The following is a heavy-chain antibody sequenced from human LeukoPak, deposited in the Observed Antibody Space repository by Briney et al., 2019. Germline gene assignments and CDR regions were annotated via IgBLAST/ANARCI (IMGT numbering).Heavy chain of an antibody. Sequence: LPGGSLRLSCAASGFTFSSYAMSWVRQAPGKGLEWVSAISGSGGSTYYADSVKGRFTISGDNSKNTLYLQMKSQRAEDTAVYYWAKNQQFVRGAFDIWGQGTMVTVSS. D-gene: IGHD6-6*01. CDR2: ISGSGGST. V-gene: IGHV3-23*01. J-gene: IGHJ3*02. CDR1: GFTFSSYA. CDR3: AKNQQFVRGAFDI.